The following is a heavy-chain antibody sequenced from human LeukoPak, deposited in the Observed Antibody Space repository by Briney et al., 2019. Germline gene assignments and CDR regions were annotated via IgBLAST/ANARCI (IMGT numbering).Heavy chain of an antibody. CDR1: GGSISSSSYY. Sequence: PSETLSLTCTVSGGSISSSSYYWGWIRQPPGKGLEWIGSIYYSGSTYYSPSLKSRVTISVDTSKNQFSLKLSSVTAADTAVYYCARRSRGLPIDYWGQGTLVTVSS. CDR3: ARRSRGLPIDY. J-gene: IGHJ4*02. V-gene: IGHV4-39*01. CDR2: IYYSGST.